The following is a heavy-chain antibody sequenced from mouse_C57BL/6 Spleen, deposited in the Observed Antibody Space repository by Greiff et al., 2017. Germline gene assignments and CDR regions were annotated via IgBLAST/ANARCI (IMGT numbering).Heavy chain of an antibody. CDR3: ASGGSNYDYAMDY. CDR1: GYTFTSYD. J-gene: IGHJ4*01. D-gene: IGHD2-5*01. Sequence: QVQLQQSGPELVKPGASVKLSCKASGYTFTSYDINWVKQRPGQGLEWIGWIYPRDGSTKYNEKFKGKATLTVDTSSSTAYMELHSLTSEDSAVYFCASGGSNYDYAMDYWGQGTSVTVSS. V-gene: IGHV1-85*01. CDR2: IYPRDGST.